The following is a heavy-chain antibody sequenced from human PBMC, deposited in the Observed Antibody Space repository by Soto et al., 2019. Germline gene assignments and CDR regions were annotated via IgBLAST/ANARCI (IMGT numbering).Heavy chain of an antibody. J-gene: IGHJ4*02. CDR2: ISGSGGST. CDR3: AKEVDELLWFGDDKGQTPAFDY. CDR1: GFTFSSYA. D-gene: IGHD3-10*01. Sequence: GGSLRLSCAASGFTFSSYAMSWVRQAPGKGLEWVSAISGSGGSTYYADSVKGRFTISRDNSKNTLYLQMNSLRAEDTAVYYCAKEVDELLWFGDDKGQTPAFDYWGQGTLVTVSS. V-gene: IGHV3-23*01.